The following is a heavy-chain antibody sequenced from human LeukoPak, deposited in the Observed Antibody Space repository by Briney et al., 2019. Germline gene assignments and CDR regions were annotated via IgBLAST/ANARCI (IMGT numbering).Heavy chain of an antibody. CDR1: GGTFNNYA. D-gene: IGHD6-6*01. CDR2: IIPIFGTA. V-gene: IGHV1-69*01. CDR3: ASGEQLVLFDY. Sequence: GASVKVSCKASGGTFNNYAIRWVRQALGQGLEWMGGIIPIFGTANYAQKFQGRVTITADDSTSTAYMELSSLRSDDTAVYYCASGEQLVLFDYWGQGTLVTVSS. J-gene: IGHJ4*02.